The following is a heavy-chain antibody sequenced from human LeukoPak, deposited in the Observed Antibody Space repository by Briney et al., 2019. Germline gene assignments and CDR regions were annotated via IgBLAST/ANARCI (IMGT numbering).Heavy chain of an antibody. D-gene: IGHD1-7*01. CDR3: ARASVTGTLHFDY. Sequence: GASVKVSCKASGYTFTGYCMHWVRQAPGQGLEWMGRINPNSGGTNYAQKFQGRVTMTRDTSISTAYMELSRLRSDDTAVYYCARASVTGTLHFDYWGQGTLVTVSS. V-gene: IGHV1-2*06. CDR2: INPNSGGT. CDR1: GYTFTGYC. J-gene: IGHJ4*02.